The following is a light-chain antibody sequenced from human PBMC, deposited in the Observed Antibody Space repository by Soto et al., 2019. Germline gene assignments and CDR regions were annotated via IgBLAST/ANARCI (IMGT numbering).Light chain of an antibody. CDR3: QHYGRSGT. CDR1: QSVSNNY. J-gene: IGKJ1*01. Sequence: EIALTQSPGTLSLSLGERATLSCRVSQSVSNNYLAWYQQKPGQAPRLLIYGASNRATGIPDGFTGRESGTDFTLTISRLEPGDFAVYYCQHYGRSGTFGQGTKVEIK. V-gene: IGKV3-20*01. CDR2: GAS.